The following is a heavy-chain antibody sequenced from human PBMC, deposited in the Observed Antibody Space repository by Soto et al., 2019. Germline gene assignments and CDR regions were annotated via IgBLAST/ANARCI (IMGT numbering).Heavy chain of an antibody. D-gene: IGHD6-19*01. CDR1: GYTFTSYA. CDR2: INAGNGNT. CDR3: ARDRAGYYGMDV. J-gene: IGHJ6*02. Sequence: ASVKVSCKASGYTFTSYAMHWVRQAPGQRLEWMGWINAGNGNTKYSQKFQGGVTITRDTSASTAYMELSSLRSEDTAVYYCARDRAGYYGMDVWGQGTTVTVSS. V-gene: IGHV1-3*01.